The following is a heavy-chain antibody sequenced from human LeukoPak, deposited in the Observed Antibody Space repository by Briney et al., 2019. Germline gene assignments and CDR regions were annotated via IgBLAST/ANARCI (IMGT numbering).Heavy chain of an antibody. D-gene: IGHD3-16*02. CDR3: ARGDYDYVWGSYRPNYYFDY. J-gene: IGHJ4*02. CDR1: GGSISSGSYY. CDR2: IYTSGST. V-gene: IGHV4-61*02. Sequence: PSETLSLTCTVSGGSISSGSYYWSWIRQPAGKGLEWIGRIYTSGSTNYNPSLKSRVTISVDTSKNQFSLKLSSVTAADTAVYYCARGDYDYVWGSYRPNYYFDYWGQGTLVTVSS.